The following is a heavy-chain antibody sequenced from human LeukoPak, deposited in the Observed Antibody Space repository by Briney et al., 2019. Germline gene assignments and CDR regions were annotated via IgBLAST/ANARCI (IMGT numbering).Heavy chain of an antibody. CDR3: ARWLPGRFYFDY. D-gene: IGHD5-12*01. V-gene: IGHV1-2*02. Sequence: ASVKVSCKASGYTFTGYYMHWVRQAPGQGLEWMGWINPNSGGTNYAQKFQGRVTMTRDTSISTAYMELSRLRSDDTAVYYCARWLPGRFYFDYWGQGTLVTVSS. CDR1: GYTFTGYY. CDR2: INPNSGGT. J-gene: IGHJ4*02.